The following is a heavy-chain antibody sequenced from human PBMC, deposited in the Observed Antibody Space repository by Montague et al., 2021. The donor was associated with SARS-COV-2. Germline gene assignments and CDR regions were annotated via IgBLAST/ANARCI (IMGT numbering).Heavy chain of an antibody. Sequence: TLSLTCNVSGGSFISGNYFWSWIRQPPGKRLEWIGYVSTGGTTFDNPSLKSRVTISVDTSRNQLSLNVTSVTAADTAVYYCARHRRYRFSAYSPDVWGQGIMVTVSS. CDR3: ARHRRYRFSAYSPDV. CDR2: VSTGGTT. D-gene: IGHD3-3*01. V-gene: IGHV4-30-4*08. CDR1: GGSFISGNYF. J-gene: IGHJ6*02.